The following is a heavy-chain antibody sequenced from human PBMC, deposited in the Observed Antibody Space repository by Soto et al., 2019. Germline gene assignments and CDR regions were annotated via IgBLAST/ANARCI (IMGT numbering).Heavy chain of an antibody. CDR2: IYYSGST. CDR3: ARDRGTPTMGFFNY. J-gene: IGHJ4*02. V-gene: IGHV4-59*01. D-gene: IGHD3-10*01. CDR1: GGSISSYY. Sequence: PSETLSLTCTVSGGSISSYYWSWIRQPPGKGLEWIGYIYYSGSTNYNPSLKSRVTISVDTSKNQFSLKLSSVTAADTAVYYCARDRGTPTMGFFNYWGQGTLVTVSS.